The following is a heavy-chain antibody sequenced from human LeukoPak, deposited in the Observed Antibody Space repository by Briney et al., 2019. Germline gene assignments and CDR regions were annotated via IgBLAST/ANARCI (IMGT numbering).Heavy chain of an antibody. CDR1: GGSLSSHY. CDR3: ARLLDWGPFDF. Sequence: PSETLSLTCTVSGGSLSSHYWSWVRETPEKGLELIGYISSSGGTKYNASLKSRVSISMDTSMNQFSLKLTSVTSADTAVFYCARLLDWGPFDFWGQGTLVTVSS. CDR2: ISSSGGT. D-gene: IGHD3-16*01. V-gene: IGHV4-4*09. J-gene: IGHJ4*02.